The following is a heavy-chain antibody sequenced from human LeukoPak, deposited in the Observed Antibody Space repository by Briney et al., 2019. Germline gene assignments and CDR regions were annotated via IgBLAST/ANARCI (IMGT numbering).Heavy chain of an antibody. Sequence: GGSLRLSCAASGFTFSSYSMNWVRQAPGKGLEWVAYIKKTGSETYYVDSVKGRFTITRDNTRNSLFLQMYSLRAEDTAMYFCAREDGYCSDGKCYSYFDSWGQGTLVTVSS. D-gene: IGHD2-15*01. V-gene: IGHV3-7*01. CDR1: GFTFSSYS. CDR3: AREDGYCSDGKCYSYFDS. CDR2: IKKTGSET. J-gene: IGHJ4*02.